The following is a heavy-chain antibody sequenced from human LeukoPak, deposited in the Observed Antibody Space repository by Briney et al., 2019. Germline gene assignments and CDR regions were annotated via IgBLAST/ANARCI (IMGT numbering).Heavy chain of an antibody. V-gene: IGHV3-48*02. J-gene: IGHJ3*01. CDR3: AREDDDWGPNTFDV. Sequence: GGSLRLSCAASGFTFSSYSMNWVRQAPGKGLEWVSYINSGSSYMYYPDSVKGRFTISRDNAKNSLYLQMDSLRDEDTAVYYCAREDDDWGPNTFDVWGQGTVVTISS. CDR1: GFTFSSYS. CDR2: INSGSSYM. D-gene: IGHD7-27*01.